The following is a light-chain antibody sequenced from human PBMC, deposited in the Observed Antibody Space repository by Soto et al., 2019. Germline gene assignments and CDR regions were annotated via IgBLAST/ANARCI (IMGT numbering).Light chain of an antibody. CDR3: QHLNTYPIT. Sequence: DIQMTQSPSSLSASAGDRVTITCRASQSISSYLNWYQRKPGKAPKLLIYAASSLESGVPSRFSGSGSGAEFTLTISSLQPEDFATYYCQHLNTYPITFGPGTRLEI. J-gene: IGKJ5*01. CDR1: QSISSY. CDR2: AAS. V-gene: IGKV1-39*01.